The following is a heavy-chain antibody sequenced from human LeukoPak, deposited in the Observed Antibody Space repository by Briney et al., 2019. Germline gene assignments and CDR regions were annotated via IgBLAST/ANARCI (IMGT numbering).Heavy chain of an antibody. CDR3: ARDPMGGYYYYYGMDV. V-gene: IGHV1-2*04. CDR2: INPNSGGT. Sequence: GASVKVSCKASGYTFTGYYMHWVRQAPGQGLEWMGWINPNSGGTNYAQKFQGWVTMTRDTSISTAYMELSGLRSDDTAVYYCARDPMGGYYYYYGMDVWGQGTTVTVSS. J-gene: IGHJ6*02. D-gene: IGHD3-16*01. CDR1: GYTFTGYY.